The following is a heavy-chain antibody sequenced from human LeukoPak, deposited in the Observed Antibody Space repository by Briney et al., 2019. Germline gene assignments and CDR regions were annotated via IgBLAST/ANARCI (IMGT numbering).Heavy chain of an antibody. J-gene: IGHJ4*02. CDR2: ISADNSNT. D-gene: IGHD3-22*01. V-gene: IGHV1-18*01. Sequence: ASVKVSCKASGYTFTSHGISWVRQAPGQGLEWMGWISADNSNTNYAQKLQGRVTMTTDTSTSTAYMELRSLRSDDTAVYYCARTFYYDSSGYSAYDYWGQGTLVTVSS. CDR1: GYTFTSHG. CDR3: ARTFYYDSSGYSAYDY.